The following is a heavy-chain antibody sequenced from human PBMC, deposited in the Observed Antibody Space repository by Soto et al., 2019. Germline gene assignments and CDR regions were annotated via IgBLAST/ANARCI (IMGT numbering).Heavy chain of an antibody. Sequence: SGPTLVKPTQTLTLTCTFSGFSLSTSGVGVGWIRQPPGKALEWLALIYWDDDKRYSPSLKSRLTITKDTSKNQVVLTMTNMDPVDTATYYCAHSTATGPDVYCTNGVCYEYYFDYWGQGTLVTVSS. CDR3: AHSTATGPDVYCTNGVCYEYYFDY. CDR2: IYWDDDK. CDR1: GFSLSTSGVG. J-gene: IGHJ4*02. V-gene: IGHV2-5*02. D-gene: IGHD2-8*01.